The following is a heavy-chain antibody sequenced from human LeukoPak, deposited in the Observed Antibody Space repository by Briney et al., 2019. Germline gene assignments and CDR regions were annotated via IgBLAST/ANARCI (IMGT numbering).Heavy chain of an antibody. CDR1: GYTFTSYD. CDR3: ARGRSIAARGVPKRYYFDY. CDR2: MNPNSGNT. Sequence: ASVKVSCKASGYTFTSYDINWVRQATGQGLEWMGWMNPNSGNTGYAQKFQGRVTITRNTSISAAYMELSSLRSEDTAVYYCARGRSIAARGVPKRYYFDYWGQGTLVTVSS. V-gene: IGHV1-8*03. J-gene: IGHJ4*02. D-gene: IGHD6-6*01.